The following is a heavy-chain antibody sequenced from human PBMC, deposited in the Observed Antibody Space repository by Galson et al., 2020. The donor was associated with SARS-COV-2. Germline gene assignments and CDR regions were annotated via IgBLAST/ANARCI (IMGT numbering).Heavy chain of an antibody. Sequence: SETLSLTCSVSGYVISKTNYFWAWLRQAPGRGLEWIGSLSYSGNIYYNPSLKTRVTMSVDTSRNQFSLELTSVTAADTAVYYCARDGDILTGYGYYYGVDVWGQGTTVTVPS. V-gene: IGHV4-39*07. CDR3: ARDGDILTGYGYYYGVDV. J-gene: IGHJ6*02. CDR2: LSYSGNI. D-gene: IGHD3-9*01. CDR1: GYVISKTNYF.